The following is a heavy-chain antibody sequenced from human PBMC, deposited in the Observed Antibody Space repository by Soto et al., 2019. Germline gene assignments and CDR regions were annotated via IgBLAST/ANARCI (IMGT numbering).Heavy chain of an antibody. CDR2: ISSSSSYI. D-gene: IGHD6-19*01. CDR1: GFTFSSYS. Sequence: GGSLRLSCAASGFTFSSYSMNWVRQAPGKGLEWVSSISSSSSYIYYADSVKGRFTISRDNAKNSLYLQMNSLRAEDTAVYYCARALAVVAGALTLNYFDYWGHGTLVTVSS. J-gene: IGHJ4*01. CDR3: ARALAVVAGALTLNYFDY. V-gene: IGHV3-21*01.